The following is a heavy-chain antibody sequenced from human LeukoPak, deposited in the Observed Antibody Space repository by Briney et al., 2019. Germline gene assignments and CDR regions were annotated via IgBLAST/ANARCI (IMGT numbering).Heavy chain of an antibody. D-gene: IGHD6-25*01. J-gene: IGHJ4*02. V-gene: IGHV3-53*01. Sequence: GGSLRLSCAASGFTVSSNYMSWVRQAPGKGLEWVSVIYSGGSTYYADSVKGRFTISRNNSKNTLYLQMNSLRAEDTAVYYCARDRGRYSSGYFDYWGQGTLVTVSS. CDR3: ARDRGRYSSGYFDY. CDR2: IYSGGST. CDR1: GFTVSSNY.